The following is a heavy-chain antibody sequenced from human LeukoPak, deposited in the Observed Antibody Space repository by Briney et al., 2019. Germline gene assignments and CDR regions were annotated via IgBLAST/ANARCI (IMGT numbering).Heavy chain of an antibody. CDR3: TTDGVGVEGATYDN. V-gene: IGHV3-15*04. Sequence: GGSLRLSCAASGFSFSDAWMSWVRQIPGKGLEWVGRIESKTDGGTTDYAAPVKGRFTISRDDSTNTLYLQMNSLKTEDTAVYYCTTDGVGVEGATYDNWGQGTLVSVSS. CDR1: GFSFSDAW. CDR2: IESKTDGGTT. D-gene: IGHD1-26*01. J-gene: IGHJ4*02.